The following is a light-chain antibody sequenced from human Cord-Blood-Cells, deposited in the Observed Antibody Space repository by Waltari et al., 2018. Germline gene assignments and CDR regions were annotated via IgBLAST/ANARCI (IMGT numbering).Light chain of an antibody. CDR1: SSNIGSNT. CDR2: RNN. J-gene: IGLJ3*02. CDR3: AAWDDSLNGPV. V-gene: IGLV1-44*01. Sequence: QSVLTQPPSASGTPGQRVTISCSGSSSNIGSNTVNWYQQLPGTAPKLLIYRNNQRPSGAPDRFSGSKSGTSASLAISGLQSEDEADYYCAAWDDSLNGPVFGGGTKLTVL.